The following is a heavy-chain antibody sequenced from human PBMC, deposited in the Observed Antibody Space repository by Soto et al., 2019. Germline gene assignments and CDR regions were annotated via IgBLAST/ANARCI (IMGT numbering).Heavy chain of an antibody. J-gene: IGHJ4*02. V-gene: IGHV3-21*01. CDR1: GFSFSNDN. CDR2: IISSGSFT. D-gene: IGHD2-21*02. CDR3: ARGRVGTAYFDY. Sequence: LRLSCAASGFSFSNDNMNWIRQAPGKGLEWVSSIISSGSFTYYADSVKGRFTISRDNAKNSLYLQMNSLRDDDTAVYYCARGRVGTAYFDYWGQGALVTVSS.